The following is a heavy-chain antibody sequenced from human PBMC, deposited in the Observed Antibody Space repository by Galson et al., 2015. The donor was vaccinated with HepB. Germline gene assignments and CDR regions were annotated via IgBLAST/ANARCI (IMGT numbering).Heavy chain of an antibody. D-gene: IGHD6-19*01. Sequence: SLRLSCAASGFTFSSNYMSWVRQAPGKGLEWVSVIYSGGGTYYADSLKGRCTISTDNYKNKLYLQMNSLRAEDTAVYYCARAGYSSGWYAGYYFDYWGQGTMVTVSS. V-gene: IGHV3-66*01. CDR3: ARAGYSSGWYAGYYFDY. CDR2: IYSGGGT. CDR1: GFTFSSNY. J-gene: IGHJ4*02.